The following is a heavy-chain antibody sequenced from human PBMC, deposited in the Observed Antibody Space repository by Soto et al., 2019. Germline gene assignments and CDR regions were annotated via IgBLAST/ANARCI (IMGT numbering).Heavy chain of an antibody. CDR1: GDSISSYY. CDR2: IYYSGST. CDR3: ARSNGDYGDY. J-gene: IGHJ4*02. D-gene: IGHD4-17*01. Sequence: SGTLSLTCTVSGDSISSYYWSWIRQPPGKGLEWIGYIYYSGSTNYNPSLKSRVTISVDTSKNQFSLKLSSVTAADTAVYYCARSNGDYGDYWSQGILVTVSS. V-gene: IGHV4-59*01.